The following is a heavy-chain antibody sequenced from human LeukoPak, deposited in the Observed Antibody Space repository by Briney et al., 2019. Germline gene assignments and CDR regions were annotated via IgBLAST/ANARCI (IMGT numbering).Heavy chain of an antibody. CDR3: ARGYYSLGYFDY. J-gene: IGHJ4*02. V-gene: IGHV3-48*02. CDR1: GFTFSSYS. D-gene: IGHD3-22*01. CDR2: ISSSNHAI. Sequence: GGSLRLSCAASGFTFSSYSMNWVRQAPGKGLEWLSYISSSNHAIYYADSVKGRFTISRDNAKNSLFLQMNSLRDEDTAVYYCARGYYSLGYFDYWGQGALVTVSS.